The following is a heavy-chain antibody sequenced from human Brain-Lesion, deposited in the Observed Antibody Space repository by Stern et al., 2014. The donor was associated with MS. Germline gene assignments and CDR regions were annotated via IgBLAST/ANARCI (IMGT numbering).Heavy chain of an antibody. CDR1: GFSFSTYA. J-gene: IGHJ1*01. CDR2: ISGRGDPT. D-gene: IGHD6-19*01. CDR3: AKWPHHIAVAGTRYFQH. V-gene: IGHV3-23*04. Sequence: MQLVQSGGGLVQPGGSLRLSCAASGFSFSTYAMSWVRQTPGKGLQWVSVISGRGDPTYYADSVKGRFTISRDNSKNTLYLEMDSLRADDTAVYYCAKWPHHIAVAGTRYFQHWGQGTLVTVSS.